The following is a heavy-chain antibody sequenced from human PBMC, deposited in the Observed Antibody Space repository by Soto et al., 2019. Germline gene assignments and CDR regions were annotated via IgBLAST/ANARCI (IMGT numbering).Heavy chain of an antibody. CDR1: GGSFSGYY. J-gene: IGHJ5*02. Sequence: SETLSLTCAVYGGSFSGYYCSWISQPTGKGLEWIGSMYYSGTTYHNPSLKSRVTISVDTSKNQFTLKLISVTAADTAVYYCGVVDSTGYWFDPWGEGALVTVSS. CDR3: GVVDSTGYWFDP. CDR2: MYYSGTT. V-gene: IGHV4-34*01. D-gene: IGHD3-3*01.